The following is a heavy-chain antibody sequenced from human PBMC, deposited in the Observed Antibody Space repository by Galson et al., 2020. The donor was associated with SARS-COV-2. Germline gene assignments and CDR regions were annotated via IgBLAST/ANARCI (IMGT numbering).Heavy chain of an antibody. CDR2: IFGSGSYR. Sequence: GESLKISCAASGFTFSDYTMIWVRQAPGKGLEWVSSIFGSGSYRYYADSVKGRFTISRDSAKSSLYVQMNSLGADDTAVYYCARDLGPAPMIKWYFDLWGRGALVTVSS. V-gene: IGHV3-21*01. J-gene: IGHJ2*01. CDR3: ARDLGPAPMIKWYFDL. CDR1: GFTFSDYT. D-gene: IGHD3-16*01.